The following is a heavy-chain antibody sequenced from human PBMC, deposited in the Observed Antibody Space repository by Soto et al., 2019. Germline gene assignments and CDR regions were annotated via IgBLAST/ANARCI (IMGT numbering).Heavy chain of an antibody. Sequence: GESLKISCQGSGYSFTSYWISWVRQMPGKGLEWMGRIDPSDSYTNYSPSFQGHVTISADKSISTAYLQWSSLKASDTAMYYCARHRIAAPPLDGMDVWGQGTTVTVSS. CDR1: GYSFTSYW. J-gene: IGHJ6*02. CDR2: IDPSDSYT. CDR3: ARHRIAAPPLDGMDV. D-gene: IGHD6-6*01. V-gene: IGHV5-10-1*01.